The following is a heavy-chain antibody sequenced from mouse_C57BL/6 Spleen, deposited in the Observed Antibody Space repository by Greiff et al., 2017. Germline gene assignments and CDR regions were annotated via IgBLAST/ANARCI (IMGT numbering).Heavy chain of an antibody. J-gene: IGHJ1*03. D-gene: IGHD2-13*01. V-gene: IGHV1-82*01. CDR2: IYPGDGDT. Sequence: VQLQQSGPELVKPGASVKISCKASGYAFSSSWMNWVKQRPGKGLEWIGRIYPGDGDTNYNGKFKGKATLTADKSTSTAYMQLSSLTSEASAVYFCSRSGGDDYWYFDVWGTGTTVTVSS. CDR3: SRSGGDDYWYFDV. CDR1: GYAFSSSW.